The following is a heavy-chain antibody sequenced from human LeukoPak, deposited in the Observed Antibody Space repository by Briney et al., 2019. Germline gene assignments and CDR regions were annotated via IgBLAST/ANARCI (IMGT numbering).Heavy chain of an antibody. CDR2: ISGSGGST. J-gene: IGHJ4*02. D-gene: IGHD3-22*01. V-gene: IGHV3-23*01. CDR1: GFTFSSYA. CDR3: AKFLTVYYYASSGDY. Sequence: GGSLRLPCAASGFTFSSYAMSWVRQAPGKGLEWVSAISGSGGSTYYADSVKGRFTISRDNSKNTLYLQMNSLRAEDTDVYYCAKFLTVYYYASSGDYWGQGTLVTVSS.